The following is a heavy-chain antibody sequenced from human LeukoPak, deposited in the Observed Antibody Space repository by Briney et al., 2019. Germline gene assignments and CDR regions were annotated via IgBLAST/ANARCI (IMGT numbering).Heavy chain of an antibody. CDR3: AKSGPYCSSTSCNYFDY. CDR1: RFTFSNFA. J-gene: IGHJ4*02. V-gene: IGHV3-23*01. CDR2: FSGSGGST. Sequence: PGGSLRLSCAASRFTFSNFAMSWVRQAPGKGLEWVSAFSGSGGSTYYADSVKGRFTISRDNSKNALFLQMNSLRAEDTAVYYCAKSGPYCSSTSCNYFDYWGQGTLVTVSS. D-gene: IGHD2-2*01.